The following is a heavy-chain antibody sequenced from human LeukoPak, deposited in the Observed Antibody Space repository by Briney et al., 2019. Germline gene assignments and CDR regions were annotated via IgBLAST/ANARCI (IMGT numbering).Heavy chain of an antibody. V-gene: IGHV3-11*01. CDR2: ISSSGNSI. CDR3: AREMEGDYGSGTFFDL. D-gene: IGHD3-10*01. J-gene: IGHJ4*02. CDR1: DFVYSDYY. Sequence: GGSLRLSCAASDFVYSDYYMSWVRQAPGKGLEWVSYISSSGNSIYYADSVKGRFAISRDNAKNSLYLQMNSLRAEDTAVYYCAREMEGDYGSGTFFDLWGQGNMVTVSS.